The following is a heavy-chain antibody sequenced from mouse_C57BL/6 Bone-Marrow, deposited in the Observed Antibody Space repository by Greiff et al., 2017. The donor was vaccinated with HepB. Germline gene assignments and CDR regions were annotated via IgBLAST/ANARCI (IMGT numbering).Heavy chain of an antibody. V-gene: IGHV1-15*01. D-gene: IGHD1-1*01. J-gene: IGHJ3*01. CDR3: TDYYGSSPPFAY. Sequence: QVQLQQSGAELVRPGASVTLSCKASGYTFTDYEMHWVKQTPVHGLEWIGAIDPETGGTAYNQKFKGKAILTADTSSSTAYMELRSLTSEDSAVYYCTDYYGSSPPFAYWGQGTLVTVSA. CDR2: IDPETGGT. CDR1: GYTFTDYE.